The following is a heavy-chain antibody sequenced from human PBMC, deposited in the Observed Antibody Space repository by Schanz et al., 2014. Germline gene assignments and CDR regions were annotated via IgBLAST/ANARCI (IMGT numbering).Heavy chain of an antibody. CDR3: AIIGVMVAVAGTRADY. V-gene: IGHV3-48*01. J-gene: IGHJ4*02. CDR1: GFTLSSYA. CDR2: IATSSSTR. D-gene: IGHD6-19*01. Sequence: EVQLLESGGGLVQPGGSLRLSCAASGFTLSSYAMSWVRQAPGKGLEWLSYIATSSSTRHYADSVKGRVTISRDNAKNSLYLQMNSLRAEDTALYYCAIIGVMVAVAGTRADYWGQGTLVTVSS.